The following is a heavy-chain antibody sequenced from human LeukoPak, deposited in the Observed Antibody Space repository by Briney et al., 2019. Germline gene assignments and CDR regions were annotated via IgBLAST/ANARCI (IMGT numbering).Heavy chain of an antibody. CDR1: GFTFSSYA. V-gene: IGHV3-23*01. CDR3: GKTIAAGGIDY. J-gene: IGHJ4*02. D-gene: IGHD6-13*01. Sequence: GGSLRLSCAASGFTFSSYAMSWVRQAPGKGLEWVSVITESGGTTYYADSVKGRFTISRDNSKNTLYLQMISLRAEDTAVYYCGKTIAAGGIDYWGQGTLVTVSS. CDR2: ITESGGTT.